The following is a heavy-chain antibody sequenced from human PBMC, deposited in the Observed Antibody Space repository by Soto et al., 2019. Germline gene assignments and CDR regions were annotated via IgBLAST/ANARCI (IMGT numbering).Heavy chain of an antibody. CDR1: GLNLADFA. Sequence: SLRLSCLGTGLNLADFAMHWVRQAPGNGLEWVSGITWNSRVLAYADSVKGRFTISRDDARNSLYLQMDSLRDEDTALYYCAKGRYDFWSPYYFDSWGQGNLVTVSS. CDR3: AKGRYDFWSPYYFDS. J-gene: IGHJ4*02. V-gene: IGHV3-9*01. CDR2: ITWNSRVL. D-gene: IGHD3-3*01.